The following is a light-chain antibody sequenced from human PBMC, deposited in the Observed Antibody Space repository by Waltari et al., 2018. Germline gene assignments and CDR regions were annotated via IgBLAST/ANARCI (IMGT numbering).Light chain of an antibody. J-gene: IGKJ1*01. CDR1: HSLLHSNGYNY. V-gene: IGKV2-28*01. CDR2: LGS. Sequence: DIVMTQSPLSLPVTPGEPASISCRLSHSLLHSNGYNYLDWYLQKPGQSPQLLIYLGSNRASGVPDRFSGSESGTDFTLKISRVEAEDVGVYYCMQALQIPWTFGQGTKVEIK. CDR3: MQALQIPWT.